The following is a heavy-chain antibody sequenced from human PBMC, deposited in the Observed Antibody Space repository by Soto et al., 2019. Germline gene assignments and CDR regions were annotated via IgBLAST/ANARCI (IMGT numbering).Heavy chain of an antibody. D-gene: IGHD1-1*01. CDR1: GFTFSSYW. CDR3: ARDNNWCYDS. CDR2: IKPDGSRT. Sequence: GGSLRLSCAASGFTFSSYWMHWVRQAPGEGLVWVSYIKPDGSRTKDADSVKGRFTISRDNARNTLYLRMNSLRAEDTAVYYCARDNNWCYDSWGRGTLVTVSS. J-gene: IGHJ4*02. V-gene: IGHV3-74*03.